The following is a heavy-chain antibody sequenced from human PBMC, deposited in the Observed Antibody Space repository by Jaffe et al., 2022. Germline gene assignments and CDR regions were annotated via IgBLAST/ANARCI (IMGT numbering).Heavy chain of an antibody. V-gene: IGHV3-48*01. CDR2: ISSGSNTI. Sequence: EVQLVESGGGLVQPGGCLRLSCTASGFMFSTQSMIWVRQTPGQGLEWISYISSGSNTIYYADSVKGRFTISRDNAKDSLYLQMNSLKGDDSAVYYCATTGTTLPSHWGQGTLVTVSS. CDR3: ATTGTTLPSH. D-gene: IGHD4-17*01. J-gene: IGHJ4*02. CDR1: GFMFSTQS.